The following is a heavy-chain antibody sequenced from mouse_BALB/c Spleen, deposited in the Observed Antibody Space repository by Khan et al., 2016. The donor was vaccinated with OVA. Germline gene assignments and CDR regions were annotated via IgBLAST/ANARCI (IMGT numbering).Heavy chain of an antibody. Sequence: EVQLVESGPGLVKPSQSLSLTCTVTGYSITSGYAWNWIRQFPGNKLEWMGYISYSGGTSYNPSLKSRISITLDPSKNQFFLQLNSVTTEDTATYYCARGNYYGYYFDYWGQGTPLTVSA. CDR1: GYSITSGYA. CDR2: ISYSGGT. V-gene: IGHV3-2*02. J-gene: IGHJ2*01. D-gene: IGHD1-1*01. CDR3: ARGNYYGYYFDY.